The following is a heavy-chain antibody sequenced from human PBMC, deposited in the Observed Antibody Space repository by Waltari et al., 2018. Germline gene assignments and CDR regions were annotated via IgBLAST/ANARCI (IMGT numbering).Heavy chain of an antibody. D-gene: IGHD3-10*01. CDR2: IHSDGSST. Sequence: EVQLDESGGGLVQPGGSLRLSCSASGFTFTRYLMNWVRQAPGKGLVWVSRIHSDGSSTTYADSVKGRFTISRDNAKNTVYLQMNSLRVEDTAVYYCTRALWLGELYDYWGQGTLVTVSS. J-gene: IGHJ4*02. CDR1: GFTFTRYL. V-gene: IGHV3-74*01. CDR3: TRALWLGELYDY.